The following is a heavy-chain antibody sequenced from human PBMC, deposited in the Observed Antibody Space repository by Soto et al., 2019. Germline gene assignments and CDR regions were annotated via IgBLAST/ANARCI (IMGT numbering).Heavy chain of an antibody. CDR1: GLIFSYSY. J-gene: IGHJ4*02. Sequence: QVQLVQSGGGLVKPGGSLRLSCTASGLIFSYSYMTWIRQAPGKGLEWVAYISGSGANRIHYADSAMGRFTISRDNGKSSVFLQMENLRPDYRVVYYCASSVGLNYWGQGTPVIVSS. CDR2: ISGSGANRI. D-gene: IGHD1-26*01. CDR3: ASSVGLNY. V-gene: IGHV3-11*01.